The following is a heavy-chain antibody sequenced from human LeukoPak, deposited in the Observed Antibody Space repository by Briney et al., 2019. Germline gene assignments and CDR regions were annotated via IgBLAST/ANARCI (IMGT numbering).Heavy chain of an antibody. CDR3: ATYRQVLLPFES. CDR2: IKKDGSEK. D-gene: IGHD2-8*02. Sequence: PGGSLRLSCAASGFTFSSYWKSWVRQAPGKGLEWVANIKKDGSEKYYVDSVKGRFTISRDNAKASLYLQMNSLRAEDTAIYYCATYRQVLLPFESWGQGTLVTVSS. J-gene: IGHJ4*02. CDR1: GFTFSSYW. V-gene: IGHV3-7*03.